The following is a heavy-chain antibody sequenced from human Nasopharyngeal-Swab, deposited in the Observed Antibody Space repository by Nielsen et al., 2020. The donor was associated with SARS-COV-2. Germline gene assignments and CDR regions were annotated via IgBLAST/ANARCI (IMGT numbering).Heavy chain of an antibody. D-gene: IGHD2-2*01. J-gene: IGHJ3*02. CDR3: ASEEDIVVVPAATGAFDI. V-gene: IGHV4-39*01. Sequence: SETLSLTCTVSGGSISSGDYYWSWIRQPPGKGLEWIGSIYYSGSTYYNPSLKSRVTISVDTSKNQFSLKLSSVTAADTAVYYCASEEDIVVVPAATGAFDIWGQGTMVTVSS. CDR2: IYYSGST. CDR1: GGSISSGDYY.